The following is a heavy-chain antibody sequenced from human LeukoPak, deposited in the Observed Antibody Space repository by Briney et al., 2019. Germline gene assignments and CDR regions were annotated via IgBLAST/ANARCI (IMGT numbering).Heavy chain of an antibody. CDR3: ARGDSGYDYGYYYYYMDV. J-gene: IGHJ6*03. D-gene: IGHD5-12*01. Sequence: SETLSLTCTVSGGSISSSSYYWGWIRQPPGKGLEWIGSIYYSGSTYYNPSLKSRVTISVDTSKNQFSLKLSSVTAADTAVYYCARGDSGYDYGYYYYYMDVWGKGTKVTVSS. CDR2: IYYSGST. V-gene: IGHV4-39*01. CDR1: GGSISSSSYY.